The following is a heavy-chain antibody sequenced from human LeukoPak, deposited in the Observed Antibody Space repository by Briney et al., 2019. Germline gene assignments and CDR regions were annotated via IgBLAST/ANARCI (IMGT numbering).Heavy chain of an antibody. CDR1: GFTFSSYA. Sequence: TGGSLRLSCAVSGFTFSSYAMSWVRQAPGKGLEWVAGIRGSGGSTYYADSVKGRFTISRDNSKNTLYLQMNSLRAEDTAVYYCAKQWPVDYWGQGTLVTVSS. CDR2: IRGSGGST. CDR3: AKQWPVDY. D-gene: IGHD6-19*01. V-gene: IGHV3-23*01. J-gene: IGHJ4*02.